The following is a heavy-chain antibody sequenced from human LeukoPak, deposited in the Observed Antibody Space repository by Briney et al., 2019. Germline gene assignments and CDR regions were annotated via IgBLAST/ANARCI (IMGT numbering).Heavy chain of an antibody. CDR3: ATYCSSANCYTWGYYFDY. CDR1: GGTFSSYA. J-gene: IGHJ4*02. V-gene: IGHV1-69*13. CDR2: IIPISGTA. Sequence: GASVKVSCKASGGTFSSYAISWVRQAPGQGLEWMGGIIPISGTANYAQKFQGRVTITADESTSTAYMELSSLRSEDTAMYYCATYCSSANCYTWGYYFDYWGQGTLVTASS. D-gene: IGHD2-2*01.